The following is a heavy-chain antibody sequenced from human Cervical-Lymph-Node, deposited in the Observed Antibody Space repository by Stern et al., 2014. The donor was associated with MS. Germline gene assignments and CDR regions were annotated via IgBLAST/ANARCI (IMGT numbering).Heavy chain of an antibody. CDR1: GAAINSGSYY. CDR3: ARGFGDPDFDY. Sequence: VQLEESGPGLVKPSQTLSLTCTVSGAAINSGSYYWSWIRQPAGKGLEWIGRIFPSGSTNYNPSLKSRVSLSVDTSKNEFSLKVFSVTAADTAVYYCARGFGDPDFDYWGQGVLVTVSS. J-gene: IGHJ4*02. V-gene: IGHV4-61*02. CDR2: IFPSGST. D-gene: IGHD3-10*01.